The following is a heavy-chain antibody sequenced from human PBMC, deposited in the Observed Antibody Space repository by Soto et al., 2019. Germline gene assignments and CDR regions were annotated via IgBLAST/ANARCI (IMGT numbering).Heavy chain of an antibody. CDR2: INVGNGNT. J-gene: IGHJ4*02. Sequence: ASVKVSCKASGYTFTSYAMHWVRQAPGQRLDWMGWINVGNGNTKYSQKFQGRVTITRDTSASTAYMELSSLRSEDTAVYYCARVSSYGVSDFDYWGQGTLVTVSS. CDR3: ARVSSYGVSDFDY. CDR1: GYTFTSYA. V-gene: IGHV1-3*01. D-gene: IGHD5-18*01.